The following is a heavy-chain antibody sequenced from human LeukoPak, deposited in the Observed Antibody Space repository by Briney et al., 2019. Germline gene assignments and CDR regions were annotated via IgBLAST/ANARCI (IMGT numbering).Heavy chain of an antibody. CDR3: ARDLSSNWFDP. V-gene: IGHV3-33*01. Sequence: GGSLRLSCAASGFTFSNYGMHWVRQGGGEGREWVAIIWVDGSNQYYADSVKGRFTISRDNPTSTLYLQMNSLRAEDTAVYYCARDLSSNWFDPWGQGTLVTVSS. CDR1: GFTFSNYG. J-gene: IGHJ5*02. D-gene: IGHD3-10*01. CDR2: IWVDGSNQ.